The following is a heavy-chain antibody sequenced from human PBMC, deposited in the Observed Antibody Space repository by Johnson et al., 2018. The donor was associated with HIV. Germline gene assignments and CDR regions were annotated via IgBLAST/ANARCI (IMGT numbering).Heavy chain of an antibody. V-gene: IGHV3-66*01. D-gene: IGHD3-22*01. CDR2: IYSDGST. CDR1: GFTVSGNY. J-gene: IGHJ3*02. CDR3: ARDAPNFFDSSGVRDDAFDI. Sequence: VQLVESGGGVVQPGRSLRLSCAASGFTVSGNYMNWVRQAPGKGLACVSVIYSDGSTYYADSVQGRFTLSRDLSQNTLYLQMNSLRAEDTAVYFCARDAPNFFDSSGVRDDAFDIWGPGTMVTVSS.